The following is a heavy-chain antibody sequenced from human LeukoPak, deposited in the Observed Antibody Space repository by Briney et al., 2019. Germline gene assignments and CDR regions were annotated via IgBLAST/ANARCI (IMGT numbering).Heavy chain of an antibody. CDR1: GFTVSDNY. CDR3: ATMVATLYYFDS. Sequence: GGSLRLSCAASGFTVSDNYMSWVRQAPGKGLEWVSVIYSGGSTYYAESVKGRFTISRDNSRNTLYLHMNSLRVEDTAVYYCATMVATLYYFDSWGQGTLVTVSS. CDR2: IYSGGST. J-gene: IGHJ4*02. V-gene: IGHV3-53*01. D-gene: IGHD4-23*01.